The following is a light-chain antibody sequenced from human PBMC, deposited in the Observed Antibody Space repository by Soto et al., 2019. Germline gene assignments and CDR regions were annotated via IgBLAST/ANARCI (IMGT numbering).Light chain of an antibody. J-gene: IGLJ1*01. Sequence: QPAPTQPASVSGSPGQSITISCTGTSSDIGSHDYVSWYQHHPGKAPKLIIYEVTNRPSGVSDRFSGSKSGSTASLTISGLQAEDEADYHCTSYTSNTALVFGTGTKVTVL. V-gene: IGLV2-14*01. CDR2: EVT. CDR3: TSYTSNTALV. CDR1: SSDIGSHDY.